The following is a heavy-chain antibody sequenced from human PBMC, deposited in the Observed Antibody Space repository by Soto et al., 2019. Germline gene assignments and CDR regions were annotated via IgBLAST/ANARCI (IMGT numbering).Heavy chain of an antibody. V-gene: IGHV3-30-3*01. CDR3: ARDIYSYGSVGTPDI. Sequence: QEQLMESGGGVVQPGGSLRLSCVASGFSFSSQAMHWVRQAPGKGLEWVAAITNDGNRQLYADSVKDRFTISRDNSRNTLDIQMNNLRTEDTGVYFCARDIYSYGSVGTPDIWGQGTMVTVSS. J-gene: IGHJ3*02. CDR1: GFSFSSQA. D-gene: IGHD5-18*01. CDR2: ITNDGNRQ.